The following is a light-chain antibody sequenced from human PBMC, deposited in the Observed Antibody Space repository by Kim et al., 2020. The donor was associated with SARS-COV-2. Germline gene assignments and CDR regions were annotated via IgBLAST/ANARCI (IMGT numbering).Light chain of an antibody. CDR3: QAWDSTTVI. V-gene: IGLV3-1*01. CDR2: EDT. J-gene: IGLJ2*01. Sequence: SYELTQPPSVSVSPGQTASISCSGDKLGDKYACWYQQRPSQSPVLVIYEDTRRPSAIPERFSASTSGNTATLTISGTQAMDEADYYCQAWDSTTVIFGGGTQLTVL. CDR1: KLGDKY.